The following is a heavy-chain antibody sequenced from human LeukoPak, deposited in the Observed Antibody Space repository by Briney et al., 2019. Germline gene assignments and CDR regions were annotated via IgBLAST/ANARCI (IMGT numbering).Heavy chain of an antibody. CDR2: INHSGST. J-gene: IGHJ4*02. CDR3: ARGNYYGPGFVDY. V-gene: IGHV4-34*01. D-gene: IGHD3-10*01. Sequence: SETLSLTCAVYGGSFSGYYWSWIRQPPGKGLEWIGEINHSGSTNYNPSLKSRVTISVDTSKNQFSLKLNSVTAADTAVYYCARGNYYGPGFVDYWGQGTLVTVSS. CDR1: GGSFSGYY.